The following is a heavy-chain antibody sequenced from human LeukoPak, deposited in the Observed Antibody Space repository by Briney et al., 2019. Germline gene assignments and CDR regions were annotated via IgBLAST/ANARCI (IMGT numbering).Heavy chain of an antibody. V-gene: IGHV3-7*03. CDR3: AREFAVETKSSFDH. Sequence: PGGSLRLSCAASGFTLGDFWTSWVCQAPGKGLEWVANIKQVGDSLSYVTSVRGRFTISRDNAKNALFLQMSSLRAEDTAIYYCAREFAVETKSSFDHWGQGTLATVSS. D-gene: IGHD2-21*02. CDR1: GFTLGDFW. J-gene: IGHJ4*02. CDR2: IKQVGDSL.